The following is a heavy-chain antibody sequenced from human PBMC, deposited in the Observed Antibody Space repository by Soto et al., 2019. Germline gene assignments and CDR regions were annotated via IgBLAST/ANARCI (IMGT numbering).Heavy chain of an antibody. CDR1: GFTVSSKY. J-gene: IGHJ4*02. CDR2: ITASADNT. CDR3: ALVGFCHGASCHVADY. Sequence: GGTLRLSCAASGFTVSSKYMSWVRQAPGKGLEWVSSITASADNTYYADSVKGRLTNSRDNSKSTLYLELNSLRYEDMALYCCALVGFCHGASCHVADYSGQGTLVTVSS. D-gene: IGHD2-2*01. V-gene: IGHV3-23*01.